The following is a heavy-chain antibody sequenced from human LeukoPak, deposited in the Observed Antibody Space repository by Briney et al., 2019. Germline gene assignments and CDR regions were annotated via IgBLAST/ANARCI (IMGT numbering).Heavy chain of an antibody. V-gene: IGHV4-59*08. CDR3: ARAGYYEGWFDP. CDR2: IYYSGST. CDR1: GGSISSYY. Sequence: PSETLSLTCTVSGGSISSYYWSWIRQPPGKGLEWIGYIYYSGSTNYNPSLKSRVTISVDTSKNQFSLKLSSVTAADTAVYYCARAGYYEGWFDPWGQGTLVTVSS. J-gene: IGHJ5*02. D-gene: IGHD3-22*01.